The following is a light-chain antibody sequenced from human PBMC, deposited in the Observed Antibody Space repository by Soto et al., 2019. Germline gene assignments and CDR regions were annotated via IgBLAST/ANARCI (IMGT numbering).Light chain of an antibody. CDR2: EVT. J-gene: IGLJ3*02. CDR3: SSYTNTNTLV. V-gene: IGLV2-14*01. CDR1: SSDVGGYNY. Sequence: QPVLTQPPSASGSPGQSVAISCTGTSSDVGGYNYVSWYQQHPGKAPKLMIYEVTYRPSGVSNRFSGSKSGNSASLTISGLQAEDEADYYCSSYTNTNTLVFGGGTKLTVL.